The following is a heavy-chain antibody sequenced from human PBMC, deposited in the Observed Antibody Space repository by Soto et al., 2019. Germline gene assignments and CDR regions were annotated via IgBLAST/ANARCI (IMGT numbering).Heavy chain of an antibody. CDR1: GGSFSGYY. V-gene: IGHV4-34*01. Sequence: PSETLSLTCAVYGGSFSGYYWSWIRQPPGKGLEWIGEINHSGSTNYNPSLKSRVTISVDTSKNQFSLKLSSVTAADTAVYYCARGKPYSSSWYGRSALLRWFDPWGQGTLVTVSS. CDR3: ARGKPYSSSWYGRSALLRWFDP. D-gene: IGHD6-13*01. J-gene: IGHJ5*02. CDR2: INHSGST.